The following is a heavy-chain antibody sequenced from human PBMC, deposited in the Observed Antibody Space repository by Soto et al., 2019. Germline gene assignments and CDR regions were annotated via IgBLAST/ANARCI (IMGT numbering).Heavy chain of an antibody. CDR2: IIPLFGTV. V-gene: IGHV1-69*13. CDR1: GGTFTSFT. D-gene: IGHD4-17*01. J-gene: IGHJ6*02. Sequence: SVKVSCKASGGTFTSFTITWVRQAPGQGLEWMGGIIPLFGTVNYAQKFQGRVTITADESTTTAYMELSSLRSEDTAVYYCASETTTVTRDYSYYGMDVWGQGITITVAS. CDR3: ASETTTVTRDYSYYGMDV.